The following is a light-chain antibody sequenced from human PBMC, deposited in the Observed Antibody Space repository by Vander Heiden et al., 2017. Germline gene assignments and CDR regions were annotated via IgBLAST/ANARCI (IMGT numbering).Light chain of an antibody. CDR3: QQLSNWPPIFT. V-gene: IGKV3-11*01. Sequence: EIVLTQSPATLSLSPGERATLSCRASQSVSSYLAWYQQKPGQAPRLLIYDASNRATGIPARFSGSGSGTDFTLTISSLEPEDFAVYYCQQLSNWPPIFTFAPGTKVDIK. CDR2: DAS. CDR1: QSVSSY. J-gene: IGKJ3*01.